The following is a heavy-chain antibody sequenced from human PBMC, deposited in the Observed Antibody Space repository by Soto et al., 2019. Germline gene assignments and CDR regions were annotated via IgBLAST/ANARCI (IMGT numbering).Heavy chain of an antibody. V-gene: IGHV3-30*18. J-gene: IGHJ4*02. CDR3: AKDLRQLEAFDY. CDR2: ISYDGSNK. Sequence: PGGSLRLSCAAPGFTFSSYGMHWVRQAPGKGLEWVAVISYDGSNKYYADSVKGRFTISRDNSKNTLYLQMNSLRAEDTAVYYCAKDLRQLEAFDYWGQGTLVTVSS. CDR1: GFTFSSYG. D-gene: IGHD6-6*01.